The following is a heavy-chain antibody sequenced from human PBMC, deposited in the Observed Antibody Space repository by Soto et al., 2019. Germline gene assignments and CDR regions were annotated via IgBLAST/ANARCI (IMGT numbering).Heavy chain of an antibody. J-gene: IGHJ4*02. CDR1: GGSISSYY. CDR3: ARDSSRYFDWLYYFDY. CDR2: IYYSGST. V-gene: IGHV4-59*01. Sequence: SETLSLTCTVSGGSISSYYLSWIRQPPGKGLEWIGYIYYSGSTNYNPSLKSRVTISVDTSKNQFSLKLSSVTAADTAVYYCARDSSRYFDWLYYFDYWGQGTLVTVSS. D-gene: IGHD3-9*01.